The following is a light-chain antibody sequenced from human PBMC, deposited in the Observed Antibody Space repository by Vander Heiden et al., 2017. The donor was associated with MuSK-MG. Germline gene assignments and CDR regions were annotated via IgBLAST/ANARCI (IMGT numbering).Light chain of an antibody. CDR1: QSISSW. J-gene: IGKJ3*01. V-gene: IGKV1-5*01. CDR2: DAS. CDR3: QQENSYPFT. Sequence: DIQMTPSPSTLSASVGDRVTITCRASQSISSWLAWYQQKPGKAPKLLIYDASSLESGVPSRFSGSGSGTEFTLTISSLQPDDFATYYCQQENSYPFTFGHGTKVDIK.